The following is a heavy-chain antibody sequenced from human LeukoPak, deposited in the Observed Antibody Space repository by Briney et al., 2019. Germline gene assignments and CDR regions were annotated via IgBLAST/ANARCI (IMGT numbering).Heavy chain of an antibody. Sequence: PGGSLRLSCAASGFTFSSYAMSWVRQAPGKGLKGVSAISRSGGSTYYADSVKGRFTISRDNSKNTLYLQMNSLRAEDTAVYYCAKGRSSSWYQYNWFDPWGQGTLVTVSS. CDR1: GFTFSSYA. V-gene: IGHV3-23*01. CDR2: ISRSGGST. CDR3: AKGRSSSWYQYNWFDP. J-gene: IGHJ5*02. D-gene: IGHD6-13*01.